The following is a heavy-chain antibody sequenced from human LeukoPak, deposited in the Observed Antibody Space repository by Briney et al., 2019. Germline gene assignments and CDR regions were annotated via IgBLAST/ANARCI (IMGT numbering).Heavy chain of an antibody. Sequence: GGSLRLSCAASGFTFSGYAMNWVRQAPGKGLEWVSGISGSGTTTYYADSVKGRFTISRDNSKSTLYLQMNSRRAEDTAVYYCAKAFSSNWQLDYWGQGTLVTVSS. CDR1: GFTFSGYA. D-gene: IGHD6-13*01. CDR3: AKAFSSNWQLDY. J-gene: IGHJ4*02. V-gene: IGHV3-23*01. CDR2: ISGSGTTT.